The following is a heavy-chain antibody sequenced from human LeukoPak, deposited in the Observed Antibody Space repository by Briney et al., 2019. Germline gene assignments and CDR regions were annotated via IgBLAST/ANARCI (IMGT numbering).Heavy chain of an antibody. D-gene: IGHD6-19*01. CDR2: MNPNSGNT. J-gene: IGHJ5*02. CDR3: ARWMYSSEGNWFDP. V-gene: IGHV1-8*01. CDR1: GYTFTSYD. Sequence: EASVKVSCKASGYTFTSYDINWVRQATGQGLEWMGWMNPNSGNTGYAQKFQGRVTMTRNTSISTAYMELNSLRSEDTAVYYCARWMYSSEGNWFDPWGQGTLVTVSS.